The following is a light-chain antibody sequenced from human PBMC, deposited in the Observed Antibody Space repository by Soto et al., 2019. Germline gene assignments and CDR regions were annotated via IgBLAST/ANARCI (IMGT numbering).Light chain of an antibody. V-gene: IGLV1-47*01. CDR2: MNS. CDR3: VAWDDNLSSRV. J-gene: IGLJ3*02. CDR1: SSNIGVNT. Sequence: QAVVTQPPSASGTPGQGVTISCSGSSSNIGVNTVNWYQQLPGTAPKLLIYMNSQRPSGVPDRFSGSKSGTSASLVITGLRPEDEADYYCVAWDDNLSSRVFGGGTKVTVL.